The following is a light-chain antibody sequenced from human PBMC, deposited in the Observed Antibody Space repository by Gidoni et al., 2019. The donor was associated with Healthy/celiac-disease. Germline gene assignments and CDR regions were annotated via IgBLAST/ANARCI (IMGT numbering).Light chain of an antibody. CDR3: QQYDNLPHMCS. CDR1: QDISNY. V-gene: IGKV1-33*01. CDR2: DAS. J-gene: IGKJ2*04. Sequence: DIQMTQSPSSLSASVGDRVTITCQASQDISNYLNWYQQKPGKAPKLLIYDASNLETGVPSRFSGSGSGTDFTFTISSLQPEDIATYYCQQYDNLPHMCSFGQGTKLEIK.